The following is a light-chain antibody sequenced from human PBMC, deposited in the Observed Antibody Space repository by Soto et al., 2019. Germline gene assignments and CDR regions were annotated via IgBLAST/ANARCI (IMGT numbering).Light chain of an antibody. Sequence: QSVLTQPPSVSGAPGQRVTISCTGSSSNIGAGYDVQWYQQLPGTAPKLLIFGNNNRPTGVPDRFSGSKSGTSASLAITGLQAEDEADYYCQSYDSSLSGYVFGIGTKVTVL. CDR2: GNN. CDR1: SSNIGAGYD. J-gene: IGLJ1*01. V-gene: IGLV1-40*01. CDR3: QSYDSSLSGYV.